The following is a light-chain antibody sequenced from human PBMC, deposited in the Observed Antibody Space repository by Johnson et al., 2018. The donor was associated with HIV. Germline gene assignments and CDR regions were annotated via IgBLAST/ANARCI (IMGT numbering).Light chain of an antibody. CDR2: ENK. V-gene: IGLV1-51*02. CDR3: GTWDSSLGAWV. CDR1: SSNIGNNY. Sequence: QSLLTQPPSVSAAPGQKVTISCSGSSSNIGNNYVSWYQQLPGTAPKLLIHENKKRPSGIPDRFSGSKSGTSATLDITGLQTGDEADYYCGTWDSSLGAWVFGTGTKVTVL. J-gene: IGLJ1*01.